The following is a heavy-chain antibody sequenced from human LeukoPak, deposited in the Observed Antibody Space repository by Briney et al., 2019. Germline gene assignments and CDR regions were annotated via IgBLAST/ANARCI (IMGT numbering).Heavy chain of an antibody. D-gene: IGHD3-9*01. CDR3: AREYYDILTGYYNPNWFDP. CDR2: INPNSGGT. V-gene: IGHV1-2*04. J-gene: IGHJ5*02. Sequence: ASVKVSCKASGYTFTGYYMHWVRQAPGQGLERMGWINPNSGGTNYAQKFQGWVTMTRDTSISTAYMELSRLRSDDTAVYYCAREYYDILTGYYNPNWFDPWGQGTLVTVSS. CDR1: GYTFTGYY.